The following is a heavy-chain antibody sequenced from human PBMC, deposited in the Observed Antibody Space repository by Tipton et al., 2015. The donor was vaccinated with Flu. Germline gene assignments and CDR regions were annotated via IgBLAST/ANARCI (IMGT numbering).Heavy chain of an antibody. V-gene: IGHV4-39*07. CDR2: IYHSGST. CDR3: ARGSGSGTHVMFDY. J-gene: IGHJ4*02. Sequence: TLSLTCTVSGGSINRSHYYWGWIRQPPGKGLEWIGSIYHSGSTFYHPSLKSRVTISVDTSKNQFSLKLSSVTAADTAMYYCARGSGSGTHVMFDYWGQGTQVT. D-gene: IGHD3-10*01. CDR1: GGSINRSHYY.